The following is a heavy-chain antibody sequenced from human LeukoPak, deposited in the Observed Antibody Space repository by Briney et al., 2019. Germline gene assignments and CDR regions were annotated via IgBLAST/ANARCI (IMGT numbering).Heavy chain of an antibody. V-gene: IGHV3-48*02. D-gene: IGHD2-8*01. Sequence: GGSLRISCKASGFTFSTYNTNWVRQAPGKGLEWLSYISTGSGTIFYADSVTGRFTISRDNAKNSLYLQMNSLRDEDTAVYYCATAGTWSESDYWGQGTLVTVSP. CDR2: ISTGSGTI. J-gene: IGHJ4*02. CDR1: GFTFSTYN. CDR3: ATAGTWSESDY.